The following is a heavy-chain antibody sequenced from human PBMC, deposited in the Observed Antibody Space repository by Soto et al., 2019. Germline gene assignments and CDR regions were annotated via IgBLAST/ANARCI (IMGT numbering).Heavy chain of an antibody. CDR2: IYWDDDR. D-gene: IGHD1-20*01. V-gene: IGHV2-5*02. Sequence: GSGPTLVNPTQTLTLTCTVSGFSLTANGVGVAWLRQPPGKALEWLALIYWDDDRRYSPSLKNRLTISMDTSKNHVVLTMTNLDPMDTATYYCAHSVYFEDWGPGILVTVS. CDR1: GFSLTANGVG. J-gene: IGHJ4*02. CDR3: AHSVYFED.